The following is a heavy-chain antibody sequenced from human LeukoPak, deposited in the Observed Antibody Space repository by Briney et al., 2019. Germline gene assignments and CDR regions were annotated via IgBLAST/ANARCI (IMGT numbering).Heavy chain of an antibody. CDR2: INPSGGST. D-gene: IGHD6-19*01. CDR1: GYTFTSYY. V-gene: IGHV1-46*01. J-gene: IGHJ3*02. CDR3: ASGIAVAGIYRAFDI. Sequence: GASVKVSCKASGYTFTSYYMRWVRQAPGQGLEWMGIINPSGGSTSYAQKFQGRVTMTRDTSTSTVYMELSSLRSEGTAVYYCASGIAVAGIYRAFDIWGQGTMVTVSS.